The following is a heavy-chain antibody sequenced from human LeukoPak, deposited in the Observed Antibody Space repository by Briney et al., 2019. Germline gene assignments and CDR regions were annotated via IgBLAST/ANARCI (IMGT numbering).Heavy chain of an antibody. Sequence: SETLSLTCAVYGGSFSGYYWSWIRQPPGKGLEWFGEINHSGSTNYNPSLKSRVTISVDTSKNQFSLKLSSVTAADTAVYYCARGRAYDFWSGYYTGTFDPWGQGTLVTVSS. CDR2: INHSGST. J-gene: IGHJ5*02. D-gene: IGHD3-3*01. CDR3: ARGRAYDFWSGYYTGTFDP. V-gene: IGHV4-34*01. CDR1: GGSFSGYY.